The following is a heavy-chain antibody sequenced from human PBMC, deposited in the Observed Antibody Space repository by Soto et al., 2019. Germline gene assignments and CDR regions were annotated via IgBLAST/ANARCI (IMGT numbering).Heavy chain of an antibody. CDR2: VSYDGSQK. J-gene: IGHJ5*01. V-gene: IGHV3-30*03. Sequence: QVQLVESGGGVVQPGTSLRLTCAGSGFTFSRNGMHWVRQAPGKGLEWVALVSYDGSQKYYVDSVKGRFTISRENSENTLYRQMNSLRPEDTAVYYCARWVGGSMSDNSGKYDSWGQGTLVTVSS. CDR1: GFTFSRNG. CDR3: ARWVGGSMSDNSGKYDS. D-gene: IGHD3-22*01.